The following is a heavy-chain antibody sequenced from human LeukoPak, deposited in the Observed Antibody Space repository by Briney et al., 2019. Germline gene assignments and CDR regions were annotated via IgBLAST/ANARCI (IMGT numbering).Heavy chain of an antibody. V-gene: IGHV3-53*01. CDR3: AKDGYAFDY. Sequence: GGSLRLSCAVSGFNVTGSDMSWVRQAPGKGLEWVSVVYSGGDTYYANSVKGRFTISRDNSKNTLYLQMNSLRAEDTAVYYCAKDGYAFDYWGQGTLVTVSS. D-gene: IGHD2-2*01. CDR2: VYSGGDT. CDR1: GFNVTGSD. J-gene: IGHJ4*02.